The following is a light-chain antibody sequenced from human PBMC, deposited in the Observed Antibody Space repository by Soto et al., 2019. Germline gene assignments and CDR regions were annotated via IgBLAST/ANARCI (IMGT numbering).Light chain of an antibody. CDR3: MQSLQTPRT. Sequence: DIVMTQSPLSLTVTLGEPASISCRSSQSLLQSNGYTYLDWYLQRPGQSPQLLIYLGSDRSSGVPDRVSGSGSATDFTLKIRRVEAEDVGVYYCMQSLQTPRTFGQGTKVEIK. CDR1: QSLLQSNGYTY. J-gene: IGKJ1*01. V-gene: IGKV2-28*01. CDR2: LGS.